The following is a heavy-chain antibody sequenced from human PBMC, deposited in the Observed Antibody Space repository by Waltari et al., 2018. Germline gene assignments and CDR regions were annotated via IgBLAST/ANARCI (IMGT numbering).Heavy chain of an antibody. D-gene: IGHD3-22*01. CDR2: IIPILGIA. CDR1: GGTFSSYA. Sequence: QVQLVQSGAEVKKPGSSVKVSCKASGGTFSSYAISWVRQAPGQGLEWMGGIIPILGIANYAQKFQGRVTITADESTSTAYMELSSLRSEDTAVYYCARDSPVVVVEGVYDSSGYHTSFDYWGQGTLVTVSS. V-gene: IGHV1-69*04. CDR3: ARDSPVVVVEGVYDSSGYHTSFDY. J-gene: IGHJ4*02.